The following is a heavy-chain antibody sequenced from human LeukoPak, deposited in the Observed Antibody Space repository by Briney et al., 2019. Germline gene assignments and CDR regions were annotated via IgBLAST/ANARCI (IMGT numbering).Heavy chain of an antibody. J-gene: IGHJ4*02. Sequence: ATVKVSCKASGGTFSSYAISWVPHAPGQGLEWMGGNIPIFGTANYAQKFQGRVTITTDECTSTAYMEMRSFRSEDTAVYYCARHDSSGYFNYWGQGTLVTVSS. D-gene: IGHD3-22*01. V-gene: IGHV1-69*05. CDR1: GGTFSSYA. CDR3: ARHDSSGYFNY. CDR2: NIPIFGTA.